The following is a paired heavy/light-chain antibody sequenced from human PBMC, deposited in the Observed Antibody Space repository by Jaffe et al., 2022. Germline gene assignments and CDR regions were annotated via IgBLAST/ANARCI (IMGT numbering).Light chain of an antibody. CDR2: RSN. J-gene: IGLJ3*02. CDR3: SAWDSSLSAWV. Sequence: QAGLTQPPSVSKGLRQTATLTCTGNSNNVGNEGAAWLQQHQGRPPKLLSYRSNNRPSGISERFSASRSGNTASLTITGLQPEDEADYFCSAWDSSLSAWVFGGGTKLTVL. CDR1: SNNVGNEG. V-gene: IGLV10-54*01.
Heavy chain of an antibody. CDR2: ISSDGGNI. CDR3: ARDSSAYGEPGFDY. Sequence: EVQLVESGGGLVQPGGSLRLACVASGFTFSIYEMVWVRQAPGKGLEWLSYISSDGGNIYYADSVKGRFTISRDNAKNSLYLQMNSLRAEDTAVYYCARDSSAYGEPGFDYWGQGTLVTVSS. J-gene: IGHJ4*02. D-gene: IGHD4-17*01. V-gene: IGHV3-48*03. CDR1: GFTFSIYE.